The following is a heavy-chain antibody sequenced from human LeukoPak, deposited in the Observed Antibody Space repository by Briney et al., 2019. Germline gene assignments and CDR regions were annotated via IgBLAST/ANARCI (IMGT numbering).Heavy chain of an antibody. J-gene: IGHJ4*02. D-gene: IGHD3-22*01. Sequence: GGSLRLSCVASGFTVSSNYMSWVRQAPGKGLEWVSVIYSGGSTYYADSVKGRFTISRDNSKNTLYLQMNSLRAEDTAVYYCARVGSGFDFDYWGQGTLVTVSS. V-gene: IGHV3-66*02. CDR3: ARVGSGFDFDY. CDR1: GFTVSSNY. CDR2: IYSGGST.